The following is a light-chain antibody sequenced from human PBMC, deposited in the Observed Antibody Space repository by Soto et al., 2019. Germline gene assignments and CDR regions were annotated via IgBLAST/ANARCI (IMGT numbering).Light chain of an antibody. J-gene: IGKJ1*01. Sequence: DIVVTQSPLSLSVTPGEPASISCRSSQSLLNSNGYNYLDWYLQRPGQSPQLLIYLGSNRASGVTDRFSGSGSGTDFTLKISRVEAEDVGLYYCMQALQAPLTFGQGTKVEIK. V-gene: IGKV2-28*01. CDR1: QSLLNSNGYNY. CDR3: MQALQAPLT. CDR2: LGS.